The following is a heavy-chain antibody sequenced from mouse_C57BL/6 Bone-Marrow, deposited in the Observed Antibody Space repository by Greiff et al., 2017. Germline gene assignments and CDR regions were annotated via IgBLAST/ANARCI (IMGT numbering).Heavy chain of an antibody. D-gene: IGHD1-1*01. CDR1: GFTFSSYA. Sequence: EVQGVESGGGLVKPGGSLKLSCAASGFTFSSYAMSWVRQTPEKRLEWVATISDGGSYTSYPDNVKGRFTISRDNAKNNLYLQMSHLKSENTAMYYCARITTVVATGAMDYWGQGTSGTVSS. CDR3: ARITTVVATGAMDY. V-gene: IGHV5-4*01. CDR2: ISDGGSYT. J-gene: IGHJ4*01.